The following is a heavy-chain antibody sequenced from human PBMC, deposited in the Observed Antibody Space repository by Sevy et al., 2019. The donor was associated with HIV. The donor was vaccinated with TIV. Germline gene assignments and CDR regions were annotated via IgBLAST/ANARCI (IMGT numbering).Heavy chain of an antibody. CDR2: ISNSGGYI. CDR1: GFTFSSYS. V-gene: IGHV3-21*01. CDR3: ARDFYYDSSGYYDP. J-gene: IGHJ5*02. D-gene: IGHD3-22*01. Sequence: GESLKISCAASGFTFSSYSMNWVRQAPGKGLEWVSSISNSGGYIYYADSVQGRFTISRDNAKNSLYLQMNSLRAEDTAMYYCARDFYYDSSGYYDPWGQRTLVTVSS.